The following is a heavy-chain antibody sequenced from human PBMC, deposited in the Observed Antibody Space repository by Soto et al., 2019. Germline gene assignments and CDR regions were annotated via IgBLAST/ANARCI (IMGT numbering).Heavy chain of an antibody. V-gene: IGHV4-39*01. D-gene: IGHD3-3*01. CDR1: GGSISSSSYY. Sequence: SETLSLTCTVSGGSISSSSYYWGWIRQPPGKGLEWIGSIYYSGSTYYNPSLKSRVTISVDTSKNQFSLKLSSVTAADTAVYYCARRPNLEWRIYYGMDVWGQGTTATVSS. J-gene: IGHJ6*02. CDR3: ARRPNLEWRIYYGMDV. CDR2: IYYSGST.